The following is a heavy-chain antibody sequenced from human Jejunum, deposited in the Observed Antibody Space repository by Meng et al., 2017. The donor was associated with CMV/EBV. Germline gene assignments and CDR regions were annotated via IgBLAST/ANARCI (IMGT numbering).Heavy chain of an antibody. D-gene: IGHD2-15*01. CDR2: VHNNGEK. J-gene: IGHJ3*02. CDR3: ATRVVEVAWGLFDN. Sequence: TINSNDIYKGRRQPEGREEGGRGEVHNNGEKDETQTLKRGVTMTGDKSKNQCYLEVSSVTAGDTAVYYCATRVVEVAWGLFDNWGQGTMVTVSS. CDR1: TINSNDI. V-gene: IGHV4-55*02.